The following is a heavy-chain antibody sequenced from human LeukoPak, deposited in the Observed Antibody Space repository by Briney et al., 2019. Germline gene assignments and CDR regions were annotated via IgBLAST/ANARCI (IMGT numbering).Heavy chain of an antibody. CDR1: GFTFGDYV. J-gene: IGHJ4*02. V-gene: IGHV3-49*03. D-gene: IGHD7-27*01. CDR2: IRDKGRT. Sequence: GGSLRLSCTGSGFTFGDYVMSWFRRAPGMGLEWVGFIRDKGRTDYAASVKDRFTISRDDSKSVAYLQLNSLKTQDTAVYYCTRSIWGEDPDFDYWGQGTLVTVSS. CDR3: TRSIWGEDPDFDY.